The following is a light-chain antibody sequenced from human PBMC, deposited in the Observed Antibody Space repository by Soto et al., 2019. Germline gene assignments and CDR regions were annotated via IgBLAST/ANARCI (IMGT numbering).Light chain of an antibody. J-gene: IGKJ1*01. CDR1: QSISSW. CDR3: QQFAISTT. Sequence: DIQMTQSPSTLSASVGDRVTITCRASQSISSWLAWYQQKPGKAPNLLIYAASSLESGVPSRFSGSGSGTEFTLTISSLQPEDFATYYCQQFAISTTFGQGTKVDI. V-gene: IGKV1-5*01. CDR2: AAS.